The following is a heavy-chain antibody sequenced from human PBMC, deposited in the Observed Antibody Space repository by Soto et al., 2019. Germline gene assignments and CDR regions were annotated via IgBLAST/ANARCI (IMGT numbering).Heavy chain of an antibody. CDR3: ARDRRGGLAAAGYNWFDP. CDR2: IIPIFGTA. J-gene: IGHJ5*02. Sequence: QVQLVQSGAEVKKPGSSVKVSCKASGGTFSSYAISWVRQAPGQGLEWMGGIIPIFGTANYAQKFQGRVTITADKSTSTAYMELSSLRSEDTAVYYCARDRRGGLAAAGYNWFDPWGQGTLVTVSS. CDR1: GGTFSSYA. V-gene: IGHV1-69*06. D-gene: IGHD6-13*01.